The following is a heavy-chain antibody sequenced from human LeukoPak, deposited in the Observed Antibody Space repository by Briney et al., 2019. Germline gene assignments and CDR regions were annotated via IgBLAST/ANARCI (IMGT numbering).Heavy chain of an antibody. CDR1: GGTFSSYA. Sequence: GVSVKVSCKASGGTFSSYAISWVRQAPGQGLEWMGGIIPIFGTANYAQKFQGRVTITADESTSTAHMELSRLRSDDTAVYYCARDGGCSGGSCHNNWFDPWGQGTLVTVSS. D-gene: IGHD2-15*01. CDR3: ARDGGCSGGSCHNNWFDP. V-gene: IGHV1-69*13. J-gene: IGHJ5*02. CDR2: IIPIFGTA.